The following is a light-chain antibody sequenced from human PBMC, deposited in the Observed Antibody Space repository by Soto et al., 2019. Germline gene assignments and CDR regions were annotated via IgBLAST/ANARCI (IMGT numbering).Light chain of an antibody. CDR1: QSVTSN. Sequence: EIVMTQSPATLSVSPGERATLSCRASQSVTSNLAWYQQKPGQAPRLLTYGASTRAIGIPTRFSGSGSGTEFTLTISSLQSEDFAVYYCQQHNNWPLTFGGGTKVDIK. J-gene: IGKJ4*01. CDR3: QQHNNWPLT. CDR2: GAS. V-gene: IGKV3-15*01.